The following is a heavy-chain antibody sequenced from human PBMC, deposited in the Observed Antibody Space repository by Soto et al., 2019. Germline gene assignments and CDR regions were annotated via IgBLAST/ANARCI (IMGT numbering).Heavy chain of an antibody. J-gene: IGHJ4*02. V-gene: IGHV2-70*01. CDR2: IDWDDDK. Sequence: GPTLVNPTQTLTLTCTFSGFSLSTSGMCVSWIRQPPGKALEWLALIDWDDDKYYSTSLKTRLTISKDTSKNQVVLTMTNMDPVDTATYYCARISSSWSTYHFDYWGQGTLVTVSS. CDR3: ARISSSWSTYHFDY. CDR1: GFSLSTSGMC. D-gene: IGHD6-13*01.